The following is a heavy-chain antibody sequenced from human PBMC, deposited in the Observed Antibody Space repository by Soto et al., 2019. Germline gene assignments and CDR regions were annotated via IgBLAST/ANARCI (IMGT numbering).Heavy chain of an antibody. CDR1: GFTFSSYS. D-gene: IGHD2-15*01. J-gene: IGHJ6*02. V-gene: IGHV3-21*01. CDR2: ISSSSSYI. Sequence: LRLSCAASGFTFSSYSMNWVRQAPGKGLEWGPSISSSSSYIYYADSVKGRFTISRDNAKNSLDLQLNSLRAEDTAVYYCARDPDIVVVVAATGYGMDVWGQGTTVTVSS. CDR3: ARDPDIVVVVAATGYGMDV.